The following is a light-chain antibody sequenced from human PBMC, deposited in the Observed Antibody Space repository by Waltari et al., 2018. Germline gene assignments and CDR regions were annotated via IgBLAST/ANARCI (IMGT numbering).Light chain of an antibody. J-gene: IGKJ2*01. CDR2: AAS. CDR3: QQSYSTPPVT. Sequence: DIQMTQSPSSLSASVGDRVTITCRASQSITNYLNWYQQKPGKAPKLLIYAASSLQSGVPSRFSGSGSGTDFTLTISSLQPDDFATYYCQQSYSTPPVTFGQGTKLEIK. V-gene: IGKV1-39*01. CDR1: QSITNY.